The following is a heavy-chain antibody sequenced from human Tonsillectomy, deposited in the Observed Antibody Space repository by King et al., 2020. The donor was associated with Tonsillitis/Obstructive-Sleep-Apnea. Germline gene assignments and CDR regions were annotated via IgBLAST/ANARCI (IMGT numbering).Heavy chain of an antibody. V-gene: IGHV2-26*01. CDR1: GFSLSNARMG. CDR3: ARASYCSSTRCPFDY. D-gene: IGHD2-2*01. CDR2: IFSNDEK. J-gene: IGHJ4*02. Sequence: TLQESGPVLVKPTETLTLTCTVSGFSLSNARMGVSWIRQPPGKALEWLAHIFSNDEKSYSTSLKSRLTISKDTSRSQVVLTMTNMDPVDTATYYCARASYCSSTRCPFDYWGQGALVTVSS.